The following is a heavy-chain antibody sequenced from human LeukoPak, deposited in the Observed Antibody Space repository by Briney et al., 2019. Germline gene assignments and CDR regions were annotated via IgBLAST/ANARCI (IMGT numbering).Heavy chain of an antibody. CDR2: RNPNSGRT. V-gene: IGHV1-8*01. J-gene: IGHJ6*02. D-gene: IGHD6-13*01. CDR3: ARGPVSTHGTDV. CDR1: GYTFTNYD. Sequence: GASVKVACKASGYTFTNYDINWVRQAPGQGLEWMGWRNPNSGRTGFAQKFQGRLTMTADTSISTAYMELSSLTSDDTAVYYCARGPVSTHGTDVWGQGTTVTVSS.